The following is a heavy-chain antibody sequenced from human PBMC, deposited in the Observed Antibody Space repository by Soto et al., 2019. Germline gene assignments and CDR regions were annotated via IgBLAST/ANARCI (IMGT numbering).Heavy chain of an antibody. Sequence: ASVKVSCKASGGTFSSYAISWVRQSPGQGLEWMGWISAYNGNTNYAQKLQGRVTMTTDTSTSTAYMELMSLRSDDTAVYYCASLAEGRNSDYWGQGTLVTVSS. V-gene: IGHV1-18*01. CDR2: ISAYNGNT. CDR3: ASLAEGRNSDY. J-gene: IGHJ4*02. CDR1: GGTFSSYA.